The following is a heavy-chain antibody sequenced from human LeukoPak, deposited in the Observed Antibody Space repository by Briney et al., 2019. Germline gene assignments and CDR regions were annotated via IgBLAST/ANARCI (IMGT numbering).Heavy chain of an antibody. CDR1: GYSISRGYY. Sequence: KPSETLSLTCAVPGYSISRGYYWGWIRAPPGKGVEWVGSIYHSGSTYYNPSLKSRVTISVDTSKNQFSLKLSSVTAADTAVYYCARKEGSIAARIDYWGQGTLVTVSS. D-gene: IGHD6-6*01. J-gene: IGHJ4*02. CDR2: IYHSGST. CDR3: ARKEGSIAARIDY. V-gene: IGHV4-38-2*01.